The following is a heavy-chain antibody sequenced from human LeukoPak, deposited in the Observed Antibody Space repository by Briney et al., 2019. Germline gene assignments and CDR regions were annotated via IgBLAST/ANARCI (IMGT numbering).Heavy chain of an antibody. D-gene: IGHD3-22*01. J-gene: IGHJ4*02. CDR3: ARVRYYYDSSGYYYFDY. CDR2: IYYSGST. Sequence: PSETLSLTCVVSGGSISSTSYYWGWIRQPPGKGLEWIGSIYYSGSTYYSPSLKSRVTISVDTSKNPFSLKLSSVTAADTAVYYCARVRYYYDSSGYYYFDYWGQGTLVTVSS. V-gene: IGHV4-39*07. CDR1: GGSISSTSYY.